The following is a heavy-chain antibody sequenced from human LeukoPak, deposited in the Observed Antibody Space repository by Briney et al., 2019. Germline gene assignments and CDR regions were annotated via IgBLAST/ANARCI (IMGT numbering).Heavy chain of an antibody. CDR3: AKAYPPYGDQRADDAFDI. CDR2: ISWNSGSI. CDR1: GFTFDDYA. J-gene: IGHJ3*02. V-gene: IGHV3-9*01. D-gene: IGHD4-17*01. Sequence: GRSLRLSCAASGFTFDDYAMHWVRQAPGKGLEWVSGISWNSGSIGYADSVKGRFTISRDNAKNSLYLQMNSLGAEDTALYYCAKAYPPYGDQRADDAFDIWGQGTMVTVSS.